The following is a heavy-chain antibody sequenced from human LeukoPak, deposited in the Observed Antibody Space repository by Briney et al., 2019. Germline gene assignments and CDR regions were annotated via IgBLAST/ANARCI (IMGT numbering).Heavy chain of an antibody. CDR2: ISAYNGNT. CDR1: GYAFTNYA. V-gene: IGHV1-18*01. CDR3: ARVLAYSSGWYSDY. D-gene: IGHD6-19*01. Sequence: ASVKVSCKASGYAFTNYAISWVRQAPGQGLEWMGWISAYNGNTKYAQKLQGRVTMTTDTSTSTAYMELRSLRSDDTAVYYCARVLAYSSGWYSDYWGQGTLVTVSS. J-gene: IGHJ4*02.